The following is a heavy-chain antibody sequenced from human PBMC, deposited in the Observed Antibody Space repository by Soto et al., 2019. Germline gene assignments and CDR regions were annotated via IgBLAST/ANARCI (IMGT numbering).Heavy chain of an antibody. CDR3: ARGGVMITFGGVSPNWFDP. Sequence: SETLSLTCAVSSSSISRGGYSWSWIRQPPGKGLEWIGYIYHSGSTYYNPSLKSRVTISVDRSKNQFSRKLSSVTAADTAVYYCARGGVMITFGGVSPNWFDPWGQGTLVTVSS. CDR1: SSSISRGGYS. V-gene: IGHV4-30-2*01. D-gene: IGHD3-16*01. J-gene: IGHJ5*02. CDR2: IYHSGST.